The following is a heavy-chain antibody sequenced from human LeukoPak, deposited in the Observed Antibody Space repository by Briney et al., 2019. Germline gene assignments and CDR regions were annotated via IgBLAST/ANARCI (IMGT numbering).Heavy chain of an antibody. D-gene: IGHD2-8*01. J-gene: IGHJ6*02. V-gene: IGHV4-4*02. Sequence: SETLSLTCAVSGVSISSSNWWSWVRQPPGQKLEWIGEIYHRGSTNYNPSLKSRVTISVDKSKNQFSLKLTLVTAADTAMYYCARGNGARGYYFYGMDVWGQGTTVTVSS. CDR2: IYHRGST. CDR3: ARGNGARGYYFYGMDV. CDR1: GVSISSSNW.